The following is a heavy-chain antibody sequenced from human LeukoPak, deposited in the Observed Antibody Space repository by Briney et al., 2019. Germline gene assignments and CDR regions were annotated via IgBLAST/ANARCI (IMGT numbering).Heavy chain of an antibody. CDR3: AKDRVNEYGLDY. D-gene: IGHD1-1*01. J-gene: IGHJ4*02. V-gene: IGHV3-23*01. Sequence: GGSLRLSCAASGFTFSSYAMSWVRQAPGKGLEWVSAISGSGGSTYYADSVKGRFTISRDNSRNTLYLQMNSLRAEDTAVYYCAKDRVNEYGLDYWGQGTLVTVSS. CDR1: GFTFSSYA. CDR2: ISGSGGST.